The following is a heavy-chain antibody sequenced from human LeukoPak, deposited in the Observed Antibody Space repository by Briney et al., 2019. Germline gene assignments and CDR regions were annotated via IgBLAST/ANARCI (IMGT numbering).Heavy chain of an antibody. CDR2: IYYSGST. J-gene: IGHJ2*01. V-gene: IGHV4-59*08. D-gene: IGHD6-19*01. CDR3: ARPYSSDRNSLWYFDL. CDR1: GGSISSYY. Sequence: PSETLSLTCTVSGGSISSYYWSWIRQPPGKGLEWIGYIYYSGSTNYNPSLKSRVTISVDTSKNQFSLKLSSVTAADTAVYYCARPYSSDRNSLWYFDLWGRGTLVTVSS.